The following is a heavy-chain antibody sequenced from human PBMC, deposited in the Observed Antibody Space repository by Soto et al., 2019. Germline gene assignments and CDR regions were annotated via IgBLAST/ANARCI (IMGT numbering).Heavy chain of an antibody. CDR1: GDSVSSNTGA. J-gene: IGHJ6*02. V-gene: IGHV6-1*01. CDR2: TYYRSRWSF. Sequence: SQTLSLTCVISGDSVSSNTGAWNWIRQSPSRGLEWLGRTYYRSRWSFDYAVSVRSRITIDPDTSKNEFSLHLDFLTPEDTAVYYCEGVTWFRSMDVWGQGTPVTVSS. D-gene: IGHD3-10*01. CDR3: EGVTWFRSMDV.